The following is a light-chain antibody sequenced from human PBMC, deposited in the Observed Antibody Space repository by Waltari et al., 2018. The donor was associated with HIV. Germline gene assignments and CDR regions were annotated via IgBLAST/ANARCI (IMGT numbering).Light chain of an antibody. J-gene: IGLJ3*02. V-gene: IGLV8-61*01. CDR1: SGSVSTSYY. CDR2: STN. Sequence: QTVVTQEPSFSVSPGGTVTLTCGLSSGSVSTSYYPSWYQQTPGQAPRPLIYSTNTRSSGVPDRFSGSILGNKAALTITGAQADDESDYYCVLYMGSGIGVFGGGTKLTVL. CDR3: VLYMGSGIGV.